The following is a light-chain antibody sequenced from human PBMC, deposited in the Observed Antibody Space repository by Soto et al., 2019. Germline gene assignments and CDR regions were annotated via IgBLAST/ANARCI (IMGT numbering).Light chain of an antibody. Sequence: QTVVTQEPSLTVSPGGTVTLTCASSTGAVTSSSYPNWFQHKPGQAPRALIYGTSIKHPWTPARFSGSLLGGKAALTLSDVQPEDEADYYCLLYFGSPRVFGTGPKLTVL. CDR2: GTS. J-gene: IGLJ1*01. CDR3: LLYFGSPRV. V-gene: IGLV7-43*01. CDR1: TGAVTSSSY.